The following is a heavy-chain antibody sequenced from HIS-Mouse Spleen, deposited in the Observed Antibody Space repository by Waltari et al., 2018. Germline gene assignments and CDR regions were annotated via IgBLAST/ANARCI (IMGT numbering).Heavy chain of an antibody. CDR1: GFTVSSNY. J-gene: IGHJ4*02. Sequence: EVQLVESGGGLVQPGGSLRLSCAASGFTVSSNYMSWVRQAPGKGLDGVLVIYSGGSTYYADAVKGRFTISRDNSKNTLYLQMNSLRAEDTAVYYCARTGVHYFDYWGQGTLVTVSS. D-gene: IGHD7-27*01. CDR2: IYSGGST. V-gene: IGHV3-66*01. CDR3: ARTGVHYFDY.